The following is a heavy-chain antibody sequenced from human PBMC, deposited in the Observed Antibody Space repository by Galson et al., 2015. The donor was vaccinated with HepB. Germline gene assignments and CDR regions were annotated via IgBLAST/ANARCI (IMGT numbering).Heavy chain of an antibody. CDR1: GFTFSSYS. D-gene: IGHD3-10*01. Sequence: SLRLSCAASGFTFSSYSMNWVRQAPGKGLEWASYISSSSSTIYYADSVKGRFTISRDNAKNSLYLQMNSLRAEDTAVYYCARGITMVRGPHGWFDPWGQGALVTVSS. CDR2: ISSSSSTI. J-gene: IGHJ5*02. CDR3: ARGITMVRGPHGWFDP. V-gene: IGHV3-48*01.